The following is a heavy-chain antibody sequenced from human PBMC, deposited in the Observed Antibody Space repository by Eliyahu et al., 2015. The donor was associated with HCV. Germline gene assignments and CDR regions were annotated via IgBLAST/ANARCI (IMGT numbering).Heavy chain of an antibody. CDR1: GGSISTXSYY. D-gene: IGHD6-13*01. J-gene: IGHJ6*02. CDR3: ARHYRGEKGYVDV. Sequence: QLQLQEWGPGLVKPSETLSLTCTXSGGSISTXSYYWGWIRQPPGKGLEWLGSIYYGGXTYYNPSLKSRVTMSVDTSKNHFSLKLSSVTAADTALYYCARHYRGEKGYVDVWGQGTTVTVSS. V-gene: IGHV4-39*01. CDR2: IYYGGXT.